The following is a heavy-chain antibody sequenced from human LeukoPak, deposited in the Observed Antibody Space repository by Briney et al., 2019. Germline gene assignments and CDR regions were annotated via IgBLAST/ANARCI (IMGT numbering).Heavy chain of an antibody. CDR2: ISAYNGNT. CDR1: GYTFTSYG. CDR3: ARAPKIAVAGTDFDY. Sequence: ASVKVSCEASGYTFTSYGISWVRQAPGQGLEWMGWISAYNGNTNYAQKLQGRVTMTTDTSTSTAYMELRSLRSDDTAVYYCARAPKIAVAGTDFDYWGQGTLVTVSS. V-gene: IGHV1-18*01. J-gene: IGHJ4*02. D-gene: IGHD6-19*01.